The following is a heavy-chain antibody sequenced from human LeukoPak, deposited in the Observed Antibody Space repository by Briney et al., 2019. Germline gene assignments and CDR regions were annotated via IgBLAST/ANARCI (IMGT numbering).Heavy chain of an antibody. J-gene: IGHJ6*03. CDR1: GFTFSIYG. CDR3: AKTAPTSDIVVVVAANYYYMDV. V-gene: IGHV3-23*01. D-gene: IGHD2-15*01. CDR2: ISGSGGST. Sequence: GGSLRLSCAASGFTFSIYGMSWVRQAPGGGLEWVSTISGSGGSTYYADSVKGRFTISRDNSKNTLYLRMNSLRAEDTAVYYCAKTAPTSDIVVVVAANYYYMDVWGKGTTVTVSS.